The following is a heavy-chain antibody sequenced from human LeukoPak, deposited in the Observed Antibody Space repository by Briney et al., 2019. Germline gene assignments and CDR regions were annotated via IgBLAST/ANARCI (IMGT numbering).Heavy chain of an antibody. Sequence: AGGSLRLSCAASGLTFSSYWMHWVRQAPGKGLVWVSRLNGDGTTTTYADSVKGRFTISRDNSENTLYLRMNSLRVEDTAVYYCATASSSRPRFFDSWGQGTLVTVSS. J-gene: IGHJ4*02. CDR1: GLTFSSYW. D-gene: IGHD3-16*02. V-gene: IGHV3-74*01. CDR2: LNGDGTTT. CDR3: ATASSSRPRFFDS.